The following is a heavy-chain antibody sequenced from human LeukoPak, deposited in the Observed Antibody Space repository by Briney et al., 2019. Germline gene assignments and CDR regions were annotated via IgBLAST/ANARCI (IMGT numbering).Heavy chain of an antibody. J-gene: IGHJ5*02. Sequence: ASVKVSRKASGYTFTGYYMHWVRQAPGQGLEWMGWINPNSGGTNYAQKFQGRVTMTRDTSISTAYMELSRLRSDDTAVYYCARAYVLLWFGELYGWFDPWGQGTLVTVSS. D-gene: IGHD3-10*01. CDR1: GYTFTGYY. V-gene: IGHV1-2*02. CDR3: ARAYVLLWFGELYGWFDP. CDR2: INPNSGGT.